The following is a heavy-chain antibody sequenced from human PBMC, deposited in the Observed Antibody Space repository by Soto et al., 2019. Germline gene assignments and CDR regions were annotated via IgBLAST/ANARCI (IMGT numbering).Heavy chain of an antibody. Sequence: SETLSLTCTVSGGSISSSSYYWGWIRQPPGKGLEWIGSIYYSGSTYYNPSLKSRVTISVDTSKNQFSLKLSSVTAADTAVYYCARVIKLYDFWSGPNYDWFDPWGQGTLVTVSS. D-gene: IGHD3-3*01. CDR2: IYYSGST. J-gene: IGHJ5*02. V-gene: IGHV4-39*07. CDR1: GGSISSSSYY. CDR3: ARVIKLYDFWSGPNYDWFDP.